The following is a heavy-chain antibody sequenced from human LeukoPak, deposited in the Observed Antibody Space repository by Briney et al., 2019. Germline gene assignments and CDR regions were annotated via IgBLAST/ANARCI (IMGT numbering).Heavy chain of an antibody. CDR1: GFTFSSYW. V-gene: IGHV3-74*01. CDR2: INSDGSST. D-gene: IGHD3-10*01. J-gene: IGHJ4*02. Sequence: GGSLRLSCAASGFTFSSYWMHWVRQAPGKGLVRVSRINSDGSSTSYADSVKGRFTISRDNAKNTLYLQMNSLRAEDTAVYYCARDFRYYYGSGSIYYWGQGTLVTVSS. CDR3: ARDFRYYYGSGSIYY.